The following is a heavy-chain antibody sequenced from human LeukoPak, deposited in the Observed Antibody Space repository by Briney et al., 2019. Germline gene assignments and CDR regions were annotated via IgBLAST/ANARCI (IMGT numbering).Heavy chain of an antibody. CDR1: GGSTSSGDYY. D-gene: IGHD3-22*01. J-gene: IGHJ4*02. Sequence: SETLSLTCTVSGGSTSSGDYYWSWIRQPPGKGLEWIGYIYYSGSTYYNPSLKSRVTISVDTSKNQFSLKLSSVTAADTAVYYCARGYYYDSSGSRAFDYWGQGTLVTVSS. V-gene: IGHV4-30-4*01. CDR2: IYYSGST. CDR3: ARGYYYDSSGSRAFDY.